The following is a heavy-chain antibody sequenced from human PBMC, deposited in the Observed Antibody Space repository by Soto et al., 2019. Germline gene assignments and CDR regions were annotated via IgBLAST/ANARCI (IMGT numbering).Heavy chain of an antibody. CDR1: GFTFSSYD. J-gene: IGHJ6*02. D-gene: IGHD3-10*01. V-gene: IGHV3-13*04. CDR2: IGTAGDT. CDR3: ARGLRITMVRGVIVNYYYYGMDV. Sequence: GGSLRLSCAASGFTFSSYDMHWVRQATGKGLEWVSAIGTAGDTYYPGSVKGRFTISRENAKNSLYLQMNSLRAGDTAVYYCARGLRITMVRGVIVNYYYYGMDVWGQGTTVTVSS.